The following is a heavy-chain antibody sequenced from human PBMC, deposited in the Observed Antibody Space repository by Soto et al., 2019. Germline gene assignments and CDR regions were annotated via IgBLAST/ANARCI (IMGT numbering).Heavy chain of an antibody. V-gene: IGHV3-33*01. J-gene: IGHJ4*02. CDR1: GFTFSSYG. Sequence: HPGGSLRLSCAASGFTFSSYGMHWVRQAPGKGLEWVAVIWYDGSNKYYADSVKGRFTISRDNSKNTLYLQMNSLRAEVTAVYYCARDLGYYYDSSGYYPGPFDYWGQGTLVTVSS. CDR3: ARDLGYYYDSSGYYPGPFDY. CDR2: IWYDGSNK. D-gene: IGHD3-22*01.